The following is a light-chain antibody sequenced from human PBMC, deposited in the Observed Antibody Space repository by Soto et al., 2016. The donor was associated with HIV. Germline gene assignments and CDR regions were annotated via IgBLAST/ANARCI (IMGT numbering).Light chain of an antibody. CDR1: QSLLHSNGYNY. J-gene: IGKJ1*01. V-gene: IGKV2-28*01. CDR3: MQALQTPWT. CDR2: LGS. Sequence: DFVMTQSPLSLPVTPGEPASISCRSSQSLLHSNGYNYLTWYLQKPGQSPQLLVFLGSSRASGVPDRFSGSGSGTDFTLKISRVQAEDVGIYYCMQALQTPWTFGRRDPGGHQT.